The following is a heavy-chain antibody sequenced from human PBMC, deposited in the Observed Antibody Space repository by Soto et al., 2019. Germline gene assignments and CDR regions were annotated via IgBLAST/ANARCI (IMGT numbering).Heavy chain of an antibody. D-gene: IGHD6-19*01. Sequence: QVQLVQSGAEVKKPGSSVKVSCKASGGTFSSYAISWVRPAPGQGLEWMGGIIPIFGTANYAQKFQGRVTITADESTSTAYMELSSLRSEDTAVYYCARAADRIAVAGTSTPFDYWGQGTLVTVSS. J-gene: IGHJ4*02. CDR1: GGTFSSYA. CDR2: IIPIFGTA. V-gene: IGHV1-69*01. CDR3: ARAADRIAVAGTSTPFDY.